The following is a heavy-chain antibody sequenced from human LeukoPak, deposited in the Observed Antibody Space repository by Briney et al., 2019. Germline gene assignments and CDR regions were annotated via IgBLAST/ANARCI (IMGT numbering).Heavy chain of an antibody. CDR2: ISGYNGHT. D-gene: IGHD5-24*01. V-gene: IGHV1-18*01. Sequence: ASVKVSCKASGYTFTNYGISWVRQAPGQGLEWMGWISGYNGHTNYAQKFQGRVTMTTDTSTSTAYMELRSLRSDDTAMYYCARMEMATAIFDYWGQGTLVTVSS. CDR1: GYTFTNYG. CDR3: ARMEMATAIFDY. J-gene: IGHJ4*02.